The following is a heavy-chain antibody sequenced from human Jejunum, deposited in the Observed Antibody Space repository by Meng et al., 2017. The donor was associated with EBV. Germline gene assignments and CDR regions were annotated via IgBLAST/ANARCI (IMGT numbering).Heavy chain of an antibody. D-gene: IGHD4-11*01. V-gene: IGHV4-4*02. CDR1: GDSTSSSHW. CDR2: MHPGGST. J-gene: IGHJ4*02. CDR3: AKSNDYSLNS. Sequence: QVQLQESGPGLVKPSGTLSLTCAVSGDSTSSSHWWSWVRQPPGKGLEWIGEMHPGGSTNYNPSLKSRVTISVDNSKNQFSLKLTSVTAADTAVYYCAKSNDYSLNSWGQGTLVTASS.